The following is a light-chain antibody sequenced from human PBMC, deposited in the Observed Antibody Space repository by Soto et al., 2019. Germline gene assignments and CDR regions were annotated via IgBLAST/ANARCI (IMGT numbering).Light chain of an antibody. CDR2: GDS. CDR3: QSYDSSLSGDV. V-gene: IGLV1-40*01. J-gene: IGLJ1*01. CDR1: SSNIGAGYD. Sequence: QPVLTQPPSVSGAPGQRVTISCTGSSSNIGAGYDVHWYQQLPGTAPKLLIYGDSNRPSGVPDRFSGSNSGTSASLAITGLQAEDEADYYCQSYDSSLSGDVFGTGTKLTVL.